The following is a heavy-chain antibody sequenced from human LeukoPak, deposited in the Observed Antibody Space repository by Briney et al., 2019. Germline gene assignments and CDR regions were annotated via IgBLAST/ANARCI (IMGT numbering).Heavy chain of an antibody. D-gene: IGHD2-2*01. CDR1: GYTFTSYG. V-gene: IGHV1-18*01. Sequence: ASVKVSCKASGYTFTSYGISWVRQAPGQGLEWMGWISAYNGNTNYAQKLQGRVTMTTDTSTSTAYMELRSLRSDDTGVYYCARDGPYCSSTSCQGYYYYGMDVWGQGTTVTVSS. CDR2: ISAYNGNT. CDR3: ARDGPYCSSTSCQGYYYYGMDV. J-gene: IGHJ6*02.